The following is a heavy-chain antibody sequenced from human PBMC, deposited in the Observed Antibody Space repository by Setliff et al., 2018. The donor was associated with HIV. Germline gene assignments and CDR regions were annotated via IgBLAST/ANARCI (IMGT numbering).Heavy chain of an antibody. J-gene: IGHJ3*01. CDR2: IYNSGST. CDR3: ARALGGGYGHAFDV. CDR1: GGSISTHY. V-gene: IGHV4-59*11. D-gene: IGHD5-12*01. Sequence: NPSETLSLTCTVSGGSISTHYWNWIRQPPGKGLEWIGNIYNSGSTKYNPSLKSRVTLSVDTSKNQFSLKLSSVTAADTAVYYCARALGGGYGHAFDVWGQGTMVTVSS.